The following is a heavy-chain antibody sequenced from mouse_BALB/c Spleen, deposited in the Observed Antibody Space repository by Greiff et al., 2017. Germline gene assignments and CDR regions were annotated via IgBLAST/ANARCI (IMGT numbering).Heavy chain of an antibody. D-gene: IGHD2-4*01. CDR1: GFNIKDYY. CDR3: ARDDYDWFAY. J-gene: IGHJ3*01. CDR2: IDPENGDT. V-gene: IGHV14-4*02. Sequence: EVKLLESGAELVWSGASVKLSCTASGFNIKDYYMHWVKQRPEQGLEWIGWIDPENGDTEYAPKFQGKATMTADTSSNTAYLQLSSLTSEDTAVYYCARDDYDWFAYWGQGTLVTVSA.